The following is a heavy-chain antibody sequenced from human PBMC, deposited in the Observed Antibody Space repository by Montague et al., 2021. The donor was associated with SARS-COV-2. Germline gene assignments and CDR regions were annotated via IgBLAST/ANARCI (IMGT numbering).Heavy chain of an antibody. V-gene: IGHV3-48*03. CDR1: GFTFSYYD. J-gene: IGHJ3*02. D-gene: IGHD5-24*01. CDR3: TRDYRSVVGDGLDI. Sequence: SLRLSCAASGFTFSYYDMNWVRQAPGKGPEWISYISTSAYTTSYAGSVKGRFTISRDNGKNSLYLQMNSLRVEDPAVYYCTRDYRSVVGDGLDIWGQGTKVTVSS. CDR2: ISTSAYTT.